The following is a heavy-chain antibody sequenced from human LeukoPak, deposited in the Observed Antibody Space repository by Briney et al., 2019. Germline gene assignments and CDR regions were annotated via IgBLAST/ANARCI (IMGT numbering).Heavy chain of an antibody. D-gene: IGHD6-6*01. V-gene: IGHV4-61*02. CDR1: GGSISSGSYY. CDR2: IYTSGST. CDR3: ARTPVDPYSSSSRPYYFDY. Sequence: SQTLSLTCTVSGGSISSGSYYWSWIRQPAGKGLEWIGRIYTSGSTNYNPSLKSRVTISVDTSKNQSSLKLSSVTAADTAIYYCARTPVDPYSSSSRPYYFDYWGQGILVTVSS. J-gene: IGHJ4*02.